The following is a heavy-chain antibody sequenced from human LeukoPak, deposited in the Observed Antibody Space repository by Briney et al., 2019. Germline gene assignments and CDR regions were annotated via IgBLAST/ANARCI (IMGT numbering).Heavy chain of an antibody. CDR2: IYPGDSDT. V-gene: IGHV5-51*01. CDR3: ARLLEGVAGTWGY. CDR1: GYTFTTYW. D-gene: IGHD6-19*01. J-gene: IGHJ4*02. Sequence: GASLQISCKGSGYTFTTYWIAWVRQMPGKGLEWMGMIYPGDSDTRYSPSFQGQVTISADKSISTAYLQWSSLKASDTAMYYCARLLEGVAGTWGYWGQGTLVTVS.